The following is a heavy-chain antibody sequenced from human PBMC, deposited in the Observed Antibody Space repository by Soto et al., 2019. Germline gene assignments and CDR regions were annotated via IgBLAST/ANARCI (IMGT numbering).Heavy chain of an antibody. CDR3: ACVGDSGYDYDAFDF. Sequence: QVQLVQSGAEVKKPGASVKVSCKASGYTFTSYAMHWVRQAPGQRLEWMGWINAGNGNTKYSLTFQGRVTITRDTSASTAYMELSSLRSEDTAVYYCACVGDSGYDYDAFDFWGQGTMVTVSS. CDR2: INAGNGNT. CDR1: GYTFTSYA. V-gene: IGHV1-3*01. D-gene: IGHD5-12*01. J-gene: IGHJ3*01.